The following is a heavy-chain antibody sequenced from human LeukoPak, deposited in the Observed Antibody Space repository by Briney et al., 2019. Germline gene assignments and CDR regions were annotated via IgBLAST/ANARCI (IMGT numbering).Heavy chain of an antibody. CDR1: GFTFSIYG. J-gene: IGHJ4*02. V-gene: IGHV3-74*01. Sequence: GGSLRLSCAASGFTFSIYGMSWVRQAPGKGLVWVSSINTYGSSTNYADSVRGRFTISRDNAKNTLYLQMDSLRAEDTAVYFCARQFSGSSPLDSWGQGTLVTVSS. CDR3: ARQFSGSSPLDS. CDR2: INTYGSST. D-gene: IGHD1-26*01.